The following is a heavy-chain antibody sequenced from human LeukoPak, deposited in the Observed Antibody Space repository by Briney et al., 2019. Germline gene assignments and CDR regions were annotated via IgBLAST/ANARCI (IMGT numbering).Heavy chain of an antibody. J-gene: IGHJ4*02. CDR2: IIPILGIA. CDR1: GGTISSYT. CDR3: ASSADGITGTRH. Sequence: SVKLSCKASGGTISSYTISWVRQAPGQGLERMGRIIPILGIANYAQKFQGRVTITADKSNSTAYMKLSRLRSEDTAVYYCASSADGITGTRHWGQGTLVTVSS. D-gene: IGHD1-7*01. V-gene: IGHV1-69*02.